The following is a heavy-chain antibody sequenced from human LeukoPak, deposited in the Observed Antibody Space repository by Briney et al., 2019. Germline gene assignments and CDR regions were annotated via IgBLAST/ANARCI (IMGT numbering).Heavy chain of an antibody. CDR1: GYSLSSGYY. D-gene: IGHD6-13*01. CDR3: ARARGLGIADEYNWFDP. V-gene: IGHV4-38-2*01. J-gene: IGHJ5*02. Sequence: SETLSLTCAVSGYSLSSGYYWGWIRQPPGKGLEWIGSIYHSGSTYYNPSLKSRVTISVDTSKNQFSLKLSSVTAADTAVYYCARARGLGIADEYNWFDPWGQGTLVTVSS. CDR2: IYHSGST.